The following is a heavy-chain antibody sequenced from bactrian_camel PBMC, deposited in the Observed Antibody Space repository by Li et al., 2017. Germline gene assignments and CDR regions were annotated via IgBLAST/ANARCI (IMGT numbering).Heavy chain of an antibody. D-gene: IGHD1*01. CDR2: ISSNGTI. V-gene: IGHV3S53*01. Sequence: HVQLVESGGGSVQAGGSLSLSCSASVSGYSDVSRYCMGWFRQAPEKERERVADISSNGTISYAESVKGRFTISKEKTTLILQMHSLKPEDTAMYYCAIDRRRFWSCAGLGSEYTAWGQGTQVTVS. CDR3: AIDRRRFWSCAGLGSEYTA. CDR1: VSGYSDVSRYC. J-gene: IGHJ6*01.